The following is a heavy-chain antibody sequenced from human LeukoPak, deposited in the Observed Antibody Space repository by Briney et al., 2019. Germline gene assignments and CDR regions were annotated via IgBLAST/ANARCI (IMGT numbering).Heavy chain of an antibody. CDR1: GFTFSSYG. D-gene: IGHD6-13*01. V-gene: IGHV3-30*02. Sequence: PGGSLRLSCAASGFTFSSYGMHWVRQAPGKGLEWVAFVRNDGSKEYYADSVKGRFTISRDNSKNTLYLQMNGLRPEDTAVYYCARGASSWEYTTFDVWGQGTIVTVSS. CDR3: ARGASSWEYTTFDV. CDR2: VRNDGSKE. J-gene: IGHJ3*01.